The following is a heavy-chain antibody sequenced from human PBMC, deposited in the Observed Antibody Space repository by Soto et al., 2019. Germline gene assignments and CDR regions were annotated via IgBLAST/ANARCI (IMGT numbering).Heavy chain of an antibody. V-gene: IGHV1-69*13. Sequence: SVKVSCKASGGTFSSYAISWVRQAPGQGLEWMGGIIPIFGTANYAQKFQGRVTITADESTSTAYMELSSLRSEDTAVYYCANYLGYSSGPYYWGQETRVTVSP. D-gene: IGHD5-18*01. CDR3: ANYLGYSSGPYY. CDR2: IIPIFGTA. CDR1: GGTFSSYA. J-gene: IGHJ4*02.